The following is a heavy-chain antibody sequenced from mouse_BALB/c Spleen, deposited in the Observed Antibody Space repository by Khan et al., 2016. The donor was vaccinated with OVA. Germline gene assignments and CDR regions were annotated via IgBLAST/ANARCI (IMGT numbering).Heavy chain of an antibody. CDR1: GFTFSTYA. V-gene: IGHV5-6*01. J-gene: IGHJ3*01. CDR2: ISTGGDYI. CDR3: ARHNYGPFAY. D-gene: IGHD1-1*01. Sequence: EVELVESGGDLVKPGGSLKLSCAASGFTFSTYAMSWVRQTPDKRLGWVATISTGGDYIYYPDSVKGRFTISRDNVKNTLYLPMSSLGSEDTARYYCARHNYGPFAYWGQGTLVTVSA.